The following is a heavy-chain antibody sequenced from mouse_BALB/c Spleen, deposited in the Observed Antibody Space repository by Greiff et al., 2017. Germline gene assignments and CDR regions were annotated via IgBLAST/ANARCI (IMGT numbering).Heavy chain of an antibody. J-gene: IGHJ3*01. V-gene: IGHV5-6-5*01. Sequence: EVQLQESGGGLVKPGGSLKLSCAASGFTFSSYAMSWVRQTPEKRLEWVASISSGGSTYYPDSVKGRFTISRDNARNILYLQMSSLRSEDTAMYYCARGPSYYPFAYWGQGTLVTVSA. CDR3: ARGPSYYPFAY. CDR2: ISSGGST. CDR1: GFTFSSYA. D-gene: IGHD1-1*01.